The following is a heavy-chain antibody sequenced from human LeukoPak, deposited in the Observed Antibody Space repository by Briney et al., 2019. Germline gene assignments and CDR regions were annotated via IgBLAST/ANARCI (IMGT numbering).Heavy chain of an antibody. CDR1: GFTFSSYA. J-gene: IGHJ3*02. CDR2: ISGSGGST. V-gene: IGHV3-23*01. D-gene: IGHD4-11*01. CDR3: ARDYDYSDAFDI. Sequence: GGSLRLSCAASGFTFSSYAMSWVRQAPGKGLEWVSAISGSGGSTYYADSVKGRFTISRDNAKNSLYLQMNSLRAEDTAVYYCARDYDYSDAFDIWGQGTMVTVSS.